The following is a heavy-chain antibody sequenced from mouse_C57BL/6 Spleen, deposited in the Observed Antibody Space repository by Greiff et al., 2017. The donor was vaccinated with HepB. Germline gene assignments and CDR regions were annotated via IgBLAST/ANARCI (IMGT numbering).Heavy chain of an antibody. J-gene: IGHJ1*03. CDR1: GYTFTSYW. CDR3: ARDYGSSYGYFDV. CDR2: IYPSDSET. Sequence: QVQLQQPGAELVRPGSSVKLSCKASGYTFTSYWMDWVKQRPGQGLEWIGNIYPSDSETHYNQKFKDKATVTVDKSSSTAYMQLSSLTSEDSAVYYCARDYGSSYGYFDVWGTGTTVTVSS. V-gene: IGHV1-61*01. D-gene: IGHD1-1*01.